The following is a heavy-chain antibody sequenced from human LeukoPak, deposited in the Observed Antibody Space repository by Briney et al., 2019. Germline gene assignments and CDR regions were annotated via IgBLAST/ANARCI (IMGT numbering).Heavy chain of an antibody. D-gene: IGHD3-22*01. CDR1: GYTFTSYG. CDR3: QYYDSSGYFSY. J-gene: IGHJ4*02. V-gene: IGHV1-18*01. Sequence: ASVNVSCKASGYTFTSYGISWVRQAPGQGLEWMGWISAYNGNTNYAQKLQGRVTMTTDTSTSTAYMELRSLRSYDTAVYYCQYYDSSGYFSYWGQGTLVTVSS. CDR2: ISAYNGNT.